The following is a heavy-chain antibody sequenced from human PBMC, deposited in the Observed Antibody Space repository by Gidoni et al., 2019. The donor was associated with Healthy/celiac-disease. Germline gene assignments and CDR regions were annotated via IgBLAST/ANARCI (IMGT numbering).Heavy chain of an antibody. CDR2: INHSGST. CDR1: GGSFSGYY. Sequence: QVQLQQWGAGLFKPSETLSLTCAVYGGSFSGYYWSWIRQPPGKGLEWIGEINHSGSTNYNPSLKSRVTISVDTSKNQFSLKLSSVTAADTAVYYCASGTGGYFDLWGRGTLVTVSS. J-gene: IGHJ2*01. CDR3: ASGTGGYFDL. V-gene: IGHV4-34*01.